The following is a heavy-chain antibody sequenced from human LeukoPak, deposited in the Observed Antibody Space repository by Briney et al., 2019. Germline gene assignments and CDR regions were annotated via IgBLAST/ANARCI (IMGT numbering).Heavy chain of an antibody. CDR2: IYYSGST. J-gene: IGHJ6*03. D-gene: IGHD1-26*01. V-gene: IGHV4-59*01. CDR3: ARGYRRWYSGRSYYYYYYMDV. Sequence: PSETLSLTCTVSGGSISSYYWSWIRQPPGKGLEWIGYIYYSGSTNYNPSLKSRVTISVDTSKNQFSLKLSSVTAADTAVYYCARGYRRWYSGRSYYYYYYMDVWGKGTTVTVFS. CDR1: GGSISSYY.